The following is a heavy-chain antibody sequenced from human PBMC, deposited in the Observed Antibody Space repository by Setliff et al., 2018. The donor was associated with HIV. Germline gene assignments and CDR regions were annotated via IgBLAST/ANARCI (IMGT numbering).Heavy chain of an antibody. CDR3: VKDGVGTTPFDY. CDR1: GFTFSNHW. CDR2: INYHGSDI. J-gene: IGHJ4*02. D-gene: IGHD1-26*01. V-gene: IGHV3-74*01. Sequence: PGGSLRLSCVGSGFTFSNHWMQWVRQAPGKGLVWVSRINYHGSDISYADSVKGRFTISRDNAKNTVYLQMNNLRDEDTAFYFCVKDGVGTTPFDYWGQGSLVTVSS.